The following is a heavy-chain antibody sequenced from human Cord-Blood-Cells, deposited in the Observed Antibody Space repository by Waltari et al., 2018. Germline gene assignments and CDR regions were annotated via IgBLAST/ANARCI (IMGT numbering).Heavy chain of an antibody. CDR1: GFTVSSNY. D-gene: IGHD6-13*01. J-gene: IGHJ4*02. CDR3: ARSPKGRGGAAAY. V-gene: IGHV3-53*01. CDR2: IYSGGRT. Sequence: EVQLVESGGGLIQPGGSLRLSCAASGFTVSSNYMSWVRQAPGKGLEWVSVIYSGGRTYYADSVKGRLTISRDNSKNTLYLQMNSLRAEDTAVYYCARSPKGRGGAAAYWGQGTLVTVSS.